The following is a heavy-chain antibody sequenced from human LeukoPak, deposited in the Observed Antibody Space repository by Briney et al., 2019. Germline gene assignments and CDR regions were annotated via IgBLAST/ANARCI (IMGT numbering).Heavy chain of an antibody. J-gene: IGHJ6*02. D-gene: IGHD4-11*01. Sequence: PGRSLRLSCAASGFTFSSYGMHWVRQAPGKGLEWVAVISYDGSKKYYADSVKGRFTISRDNSKNTLYLQMNSLRAEDTAVYYCAKARAKDRATVSDFRKSYYYYGMDVWGQGTTVTVSS. V-gene: IGHV3-30*18. CDR3: AKARAKDRATVSDFRKSYYYYGMDV. CDR1: GFTFSSYG. CDR2: ISYDGSKK.